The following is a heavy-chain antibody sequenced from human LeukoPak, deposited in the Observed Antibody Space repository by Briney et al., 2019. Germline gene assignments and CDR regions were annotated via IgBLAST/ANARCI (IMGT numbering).Heavy chain of an antibody. CDR2: TYYRSKWYN. D-gene: IGHD6-13*01. CDR1: GDSVSSNTPA. Sequence: SLTLSLTCAISGDSVSSNTPAWNWIRQSPSRGLEWLGRTYYRSKWYNDYAVSARSRITINPDTAKNQFSLQLNSVTPEDTAVYYCARQQRGAFDYWGQGTLVTVSS. CDR3: ARQQRGAFDY. J-gene: IGHJ4*02. V-gene: IGHV6-1*01.